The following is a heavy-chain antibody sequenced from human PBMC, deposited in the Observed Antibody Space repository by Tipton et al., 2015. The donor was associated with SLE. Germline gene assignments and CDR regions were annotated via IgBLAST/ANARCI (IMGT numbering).Heavy chain of an antibody. CDR1: GASISNDGHY. V-gene: IGHV4-31*03. J-gene: IGHJ5*02. CDR2: IYYSGST. Sequence: TLSLTCSVSGASISNDGHYWSWIRHHPGKGLEWIGYIYYSGSTYYNPSPKSRLSISVDTSKNQFSLNLRYVTAADTAVYYCARQRLRYSSSWSPNWFDPWGQGTLVTVSS. D-gene: IGHD6-13*01. CDR3: ARQRLRYSSSWSPNWFDP.